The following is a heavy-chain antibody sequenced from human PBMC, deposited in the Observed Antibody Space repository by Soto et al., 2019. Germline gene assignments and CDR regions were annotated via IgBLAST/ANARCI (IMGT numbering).Heavy chain of an antibody. CDR2: IHTGSGNT. CDR1: GYTFSAYP. D-gene: IGHD2-21*02. V-gene: IGHV1-3*04. Sequence: QVQLVQSGAEVKKPGASVRISCKSSGYTFSAYPIHWVRQAPGQGLEWMGRIHTGSGNTQYSQKTQGRVTITSDKSATTAFMELSSLSSEDTAVYYCARPLYGGDSPYDFWGQGTLVTVSS. J-gene: IGHJ4*02. CDR3: ARPLYGGDSPYDF.